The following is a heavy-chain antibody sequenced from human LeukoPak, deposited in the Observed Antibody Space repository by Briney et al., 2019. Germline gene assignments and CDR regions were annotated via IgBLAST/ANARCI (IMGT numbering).Heavy chain of an antibody. CDR2: IYYSGST. CDR3: ARIGAGVSFDY. V-gene: IGHV4-39*01. D-gene: IGHD2-8*01. Sequence: SETLSLTCTVSGGSISSSSYYWGWIRQPPGKGLEWIGSIYYSGSTYYNPSLKSRVTISVDPYKNQFSLKLSSVAAADTAVYYCARIGAGVSFDYLGQGTLVIASS. J-gene: IGHJ4*02. CDR1: GGSISSSSYY.